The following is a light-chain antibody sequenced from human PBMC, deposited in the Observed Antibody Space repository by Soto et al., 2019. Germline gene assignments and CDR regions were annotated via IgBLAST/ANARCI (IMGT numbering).Light chain of an antibody. CDR3: SSYRSRSTVYV. V-gene: IGLV2-14*01. CDR2: DVS. Sequence: QSALTQPASVSGSPGQSITISCTGTSSDVGGYNYVSWYQQHPGEAPKLLIYDVSNRPSGVSNRFSGSKSGNTASLTISRLLAEDEADYYCSSYRSRSTVYVLGTGTKVTVL. CDR1: SSDVGGYNY. J-gene: IGLJ1*01.